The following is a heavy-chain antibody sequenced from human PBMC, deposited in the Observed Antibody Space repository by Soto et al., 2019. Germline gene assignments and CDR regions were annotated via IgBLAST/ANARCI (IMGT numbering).Heavy chain of an antibody. CDR1: GGSISSGDYY. D-gene: IGHD3-22*01. CDR2: MYYTGST. V-gene: IGHV4-30-4*01. J-gene: IGHJ4*02. CDR3: ARGGGLFDSSGYYSYYFDY. Sequence: QVQLQESGPGLVKPSQTLSLTCTVSGGSISSGDYYWSWIRQPPGKGLEWIGYMYYTGSTYYNSSLKSRVTISVDTSKNQFSLRLGPVTAADTAVYYCARGGGLFDSSGYYSYYFDYWGQGTLVTVSS.